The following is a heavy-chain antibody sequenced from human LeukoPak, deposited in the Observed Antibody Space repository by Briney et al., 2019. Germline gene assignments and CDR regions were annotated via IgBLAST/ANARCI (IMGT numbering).Heavy chain of an antibody. CDR3: SKSLGGGTGWWYFDY. J-gene: IGHJ4*02. CDR1: GFTFSSYG. D-gene: IGHD2-15*01. V-gene: IGHV3-30*18. Sequence: GGSLRLSCAASGFTFSSYGMHWVRQAPGKGLEWVAVISYDGSNKYHADSVKGRFTISRDNSKNTLYLQMNTLRAEDTAVYYCSKSLGGGTGWWYFDYWGGEPVVSVS. CDR2: ISYDGSNK.